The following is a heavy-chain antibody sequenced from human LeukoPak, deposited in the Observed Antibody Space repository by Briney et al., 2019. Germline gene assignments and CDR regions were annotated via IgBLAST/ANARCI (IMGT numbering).Heavy chain of an antibody. CDR2: ISGSGGST. J-gene: IGHJ4*02. D-gene: IGHD2-8*01. CDR3: AKDRSCTNDVCHGDFDY. V-gene: IGHV3-23*01. CDR1: GFIFSSYA. Sequence: GGSLRPSCAASGFIFSSYAMSWVRQAPGKGLEWVSTISGSGGSTYYADSVKGRFTISRDNSKNTVCLQMNSLRAEDTAVYYCAKDRSCTNDVCHGDFDYWGQGTLVTVSS.